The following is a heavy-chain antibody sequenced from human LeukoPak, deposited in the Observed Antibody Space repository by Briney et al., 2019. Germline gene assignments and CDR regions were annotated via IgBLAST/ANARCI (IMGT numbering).Heavy chain of an antibody. Sequence: GGSLRLSCAASGFTFSSYSMNWVRQAPGKGLECVSSIRSSSSSIYYADSVKGRFTISRDDAKNSLYLQMNSLRAEDTAVYYCARTATDTGEFDYWGQGTLVTVSS. J-gene: IGHJ4*02. V-gene: IGHV3-21*01. CDR3: ARTATDTGEFDY. CDR1: GFTFSSYS. CDR2: IRSSSSSI. D-gene: IGHD6-13*01.